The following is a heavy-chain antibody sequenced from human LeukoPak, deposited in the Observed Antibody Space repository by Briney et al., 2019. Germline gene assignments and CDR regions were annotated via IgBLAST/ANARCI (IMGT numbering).Heavy chain of an antibody. Sequence: GASVKVSCKASGYTFTSYYMHWVRQAPGQGREWMGIINPSGGSTSYAQKFQGRVTMTRDTSTSTVYMELSSLRSEDTAVYYCARGPIFDWEYCGGDCYRNGGGVAFDIWGQGTMVTVSS. D-gene: IGHD2-21*02. V-gene: IGHV1-46*01. CDR3: ARGPIFDWEYCGGDCYRNGGGVAFDI. CDR2: INPSGGST. CDR1: GYTFTSYY. J-gene: IGHJ3*02.